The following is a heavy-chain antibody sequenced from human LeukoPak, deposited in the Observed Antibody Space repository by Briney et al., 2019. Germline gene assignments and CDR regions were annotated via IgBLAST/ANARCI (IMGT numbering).Heavy chain of an antibody. V-gene: IGHV3-43*01. D-gene: IGHD5-24*01. Sequence: GGSLRLSCAASGFTFDDYTMHWVRQAPGKGLEWVSLISWDGGSTYYADSVKGRFTISRDNSKNSLYLQMNSLRTEDTALYYCAKDQRPLHPYYYMDVWGKGTTVTVSS. J-gene: IGHJ6*03. CDR3: AKDQRPLHPYYYMDV. CDR1: GFTFDDYT. CDR2: ISWDGGST.